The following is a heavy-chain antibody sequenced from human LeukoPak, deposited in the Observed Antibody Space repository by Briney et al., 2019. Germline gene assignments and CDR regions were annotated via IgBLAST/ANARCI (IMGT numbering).Heavy chain of an antibody. CDR1: GFTFTNAC. J-gene: IGHJ4*02. CDR3: TTDSGSGSYHYFNY. V-gene: IGHV3-15*01. CDR2: IKSKTDGGTT. D-gene: IGHD3-10*01. Sequence: GGSLRLSCAASGFTFTNACMSWVRQAPGKGLEWVGHIKSKTDGGTTGYPAPVKGRFTISRDDSKNTLYLQMSSLITEDTAVYYCTTDSGSGSYHYFNYWGQGTLVTVSS.